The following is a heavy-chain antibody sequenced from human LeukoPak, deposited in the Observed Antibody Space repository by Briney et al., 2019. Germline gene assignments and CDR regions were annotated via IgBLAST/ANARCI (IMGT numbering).Heavy chain of an antibody. CDR2: INHSGST. CDR1: GGSFSGYY. Sequence: PSETLSLTCAVYGGSFSGYYWSWIRQPPGKGLEWIGEINHSGSTNYNPSLKSRVTISVDTYKNQFSLKLSSVTAADTAVYYCARGPFAGYSSGWYRVWGQGTLVTVSS. V-gene: IGHV4-34*01. D-gene: IGHD6-19*01. CDR3: ARGPFAGYSSGWYRV. J-gene: IGHJ4*02.